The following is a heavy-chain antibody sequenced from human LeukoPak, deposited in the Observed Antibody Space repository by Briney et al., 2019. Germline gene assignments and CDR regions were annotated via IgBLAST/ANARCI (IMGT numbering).Heavy chain of an antibody. CDR2: IYYSGST. D-gene: IGHD2-2*01. Sequence: SETLSLTCTVSGGSISSGGYYWSWIRQHPGKGPEWIGYIYYSGSTYYNPSLKSRVTISVYTSKNQFSLKLSSVTAADTAVYYCARDCSSTSCYDHDAFDIWGQGTMVTVSS. J-gene: IGHJ3*02. CDR1: GGSISSGGYY. CDR3: ARDCSSTSCYDHDAFDI. V-gene: IGHV4-31*03.